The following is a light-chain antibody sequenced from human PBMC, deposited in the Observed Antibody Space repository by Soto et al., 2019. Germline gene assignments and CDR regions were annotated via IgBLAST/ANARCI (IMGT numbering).Light chain of an antibody. CDR1: QSVSNY. CDR2: DSS. Sequence: EIALTQSQATLSLSPGERATHTCSASQSVSNYLAWYQQKPGQAPRLLIYDSSNSATGIPARFSGSGSGTDFTLTISSLEPEDFAVYYCQQRSNWPLLTFGGGTKVEIK. V-gene: IGKV3-11*01. CDR3: QQRSNWPLLT. J-gene: IGKJ4*01.